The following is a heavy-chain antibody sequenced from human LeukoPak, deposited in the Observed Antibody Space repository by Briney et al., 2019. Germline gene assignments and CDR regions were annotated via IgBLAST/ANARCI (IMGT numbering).Heavy chain of an antibody. Sequence: PGGSLRLSCAASGFTFDDYGMSWVRPAPGKGLEWVCGINWNGGSTGYEDSVTGRFTISRDDAQNSLYLQMNSLRAEDTALYYCARDHKPSDFWSGYLAYYFDYWGQGTLVTVSS. J-gene: IGHJ4*02. CDR2: INWNGGST. CDR1: GFTFDDYG. CDR3: ARDHKPSDFWSGYLAYYFDY. V-gene: IGHV3-20*04. D-gene: IGHD3-3*01.